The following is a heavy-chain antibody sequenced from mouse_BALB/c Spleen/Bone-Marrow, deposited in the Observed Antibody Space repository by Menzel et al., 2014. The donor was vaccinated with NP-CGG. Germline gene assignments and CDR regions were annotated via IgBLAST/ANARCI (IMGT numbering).Heavy chain of an antibody. CDR1: GFTFSSYG. J-gene: IGHJ1*01. D-gene: IGHD1-1*01. CDR3: ARVYGWYFDV. Sequence: VKLVESGGGLVQPGGSLKLSCVASGFTFSSYGMSWVRQTPDKRLELVATINNNGGSTYYPDSVKGQFTISRDNAKNTLYLQMSSLKSEDTAMYYCARVYGWYFDVWSAGTTVTVSS. CDR2: INNNGGST. V-gene: IGHV5-6-3*01.